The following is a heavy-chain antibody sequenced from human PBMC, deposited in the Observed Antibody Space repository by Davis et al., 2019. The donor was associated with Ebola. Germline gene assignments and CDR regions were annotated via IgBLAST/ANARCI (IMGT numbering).Heavy chain of an antibody. CDR2: FNPENDER. V-gene: IGHV1-24*01. D-gene: IGHD3-3*01. CDR3: ATGAPVTVYGVVLIKEGEYYGMDV. Sequence: AASVKVSCKVSDYTLFQLSIHWVRQVPGKGLEWMEGFNPENDERTYAQRFQGRVTTTEDTSTHTAYMELSGLTSEDTAVYYCATGAPVTVYGVVLIKEGEYYGMDVWGQGTTVTVSS. CDR1: DYTLFQLS. J-gene: IGHJ6*01.